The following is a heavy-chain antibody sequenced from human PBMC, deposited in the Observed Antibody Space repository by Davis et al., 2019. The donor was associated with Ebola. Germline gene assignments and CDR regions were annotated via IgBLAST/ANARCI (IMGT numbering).Heavy chain of an antibody. CDR1: GYTFTRYY. CDR3: AQAGWFGELLVLAHSYYYGMDV. CDR2: INPSRGST. Sequence: ASVTVSCKASGYTFTRYYMHWVRQAPGQAREWMGIINPSRGSTSYAQNFQGRVTMTRDTSTSTVYIDLSSLSSEDTTVYSCAQAGWFGELLVLAHSYYYGMDVWGQGTTVTVSS. J-gene: IGHJ6*02. V-gene: IGHV1-46*01. D-gene: IGHD3-10*01.